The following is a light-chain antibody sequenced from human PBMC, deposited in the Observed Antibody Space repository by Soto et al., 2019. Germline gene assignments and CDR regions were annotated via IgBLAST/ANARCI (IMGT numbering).Light chain of an antibody. CDR3: QQYNSSPRT. Sequence: EIVMTQSPATLSVSPGERATLSCRASQCVSSNLAWYQQKPGQAPRLLMYGAATRATGIPARFSGSGSGTEFILTISRLQSEDFADYYCQQYNSSPRTFGQGTQVEI. J-gene: IGKJ1*01. CDR1: QCVSSN. CDR2: GAA. V-gene: IGKV3-15*01.